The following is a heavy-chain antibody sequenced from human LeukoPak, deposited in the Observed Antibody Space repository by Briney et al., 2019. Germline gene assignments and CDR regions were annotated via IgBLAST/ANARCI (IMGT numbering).Heavy chain of an antibody. D-gene: IGHD3-22*01. Sequence: GGSLRLSCAASGFTFSSYAISWVRQAPGRGLGWVSAISGSGGSTYYAHSVKGQFTISRDNSKNTLYLQMNSLRAEDTAVYYCAKDPGGYYYDSSGQYYFDYWGQGTLVTVSS. CDR2: ISGSGGST. J-gene: IGHJ4*02. CDR3: AKDPGGYYYDSSGQYYFDY. CDR1: GFTFSSYA. V-gene: IGHV3-23*01.